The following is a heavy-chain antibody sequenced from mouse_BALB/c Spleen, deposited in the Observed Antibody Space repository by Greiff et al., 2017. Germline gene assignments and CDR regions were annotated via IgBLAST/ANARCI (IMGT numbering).Heavy chain of an antibody. Sequence: EVQRVESGGGLVKPGGSLKLSCAASGFTFSSYAMSWVRQSPEKRLEWVAEISSGGSYTYYPDTVTGRFTISRDNAKNTLYLEMSSLRSEDTAMYYCARDRAGSSPAWFAYWGQGTLVTVSA. V-gene: IGHV5-9-4*01. CDR1: GFTFSSYA. CDR3: ARDRAGSSPAWFAY. CDR2: ISSGGSYT. J-gene: IGHJ3*01. D-gene: IGHD1-1*01.